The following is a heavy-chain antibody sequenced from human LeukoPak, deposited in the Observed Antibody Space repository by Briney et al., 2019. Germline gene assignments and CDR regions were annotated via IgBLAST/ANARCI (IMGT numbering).Heavy chain of an antibody. D-gene: IGHD4-17*01. CDR1: GSTFSSYA. CDR3: ARPYGDHDY. Sequence: GGSLRLSCAASGSTFSSYAMHWVRQAPGKGLEWVAVISYDGSNKYYADSVKGRFTISRDNSKNTLYLQMNSLRAEDTAVYYCARPYGDHDYWGQGTLVTVSS. CDR2: ISYDGSNK. J-gene: IGHJ4*02. V-gene: IGHV3-30*04.